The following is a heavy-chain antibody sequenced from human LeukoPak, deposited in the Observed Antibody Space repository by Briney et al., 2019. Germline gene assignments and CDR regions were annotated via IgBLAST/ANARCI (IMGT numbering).Heavy chain of an antibody. CDR3: AREDIVVVPAANYGGWFDP. CDR1: GGTFSSYT. CDR2: IIPILGIA. J-gene: IGHJ5*02. V-gene: IGHV1-69*02. D-gene: IGHD2-2*01. Sequence: SVKVSYKASGGTFSSYTISWVRQAPGQGLEWMGRIIPILGIANYAQKFQGRVTITADKSTSTAYMELSSLRSEDTAVYYCAREDIVVVPAANYGGWFDPWGQGTLVTVSS.